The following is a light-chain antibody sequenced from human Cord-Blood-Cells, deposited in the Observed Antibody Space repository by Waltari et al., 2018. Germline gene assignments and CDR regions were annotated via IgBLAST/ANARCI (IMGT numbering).Light chain of an antibody. CDR2: DVS. Sequence: QSALTQPRSVSGSPGQSVTISCTGTSSDVGGYNYVSWYQQHPGKAPKLMIYDVSNRPSGVPDCFSGSKSGNTASLTISGLQAEDEADYYCCSYAGSSWVFGGGTKLTVL. CDR3: CSYAGSSWV. J-gene: IGLJ3*02. CDR1: SSDVGGYNY. V-gene: IGLV2-11*01.